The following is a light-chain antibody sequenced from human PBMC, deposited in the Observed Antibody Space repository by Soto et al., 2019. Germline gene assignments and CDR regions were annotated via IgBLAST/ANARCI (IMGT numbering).Light chain of an antibody. CDR1: SSDIGTFSS. CDR2: GVS. V-gene: IGLV2-8*01. CDR3: SSQAGSDSLMV. Sequence: QSALTQPPSASGSPGQSVTISCTGTSSDIGTFSSISWYQQYPGKAPQLMIFGVSQRPSGVPDRFSGSKSANTASLTVSGLQDEDEAEYYCSSQAGSDSLMVFGGGTQLTVL. J-gene: IGLJ2*01.